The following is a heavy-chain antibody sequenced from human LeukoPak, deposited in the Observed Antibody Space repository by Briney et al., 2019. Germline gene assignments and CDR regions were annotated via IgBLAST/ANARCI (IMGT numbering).Heavy chain of an antibody. Sequence: SVKVSCKASGGTFSSYAISWVRQAPGQGLEWMGRIIPILGIANYAQKFQGRVTITADKSTSTAYMELSSLRSEDTAVYYCASLTYCSSTSCYSYYGMDVWGQGTTVTVSS. D-gene: IGHD2-2*01. J-gene: IGHJ6*02. CDR3: ASLTYCSSTSCYSYYGMDV. CDR1: GGTFSSYA. CDR2: IIPILGIA. V-gene: IGHV1-69*04.